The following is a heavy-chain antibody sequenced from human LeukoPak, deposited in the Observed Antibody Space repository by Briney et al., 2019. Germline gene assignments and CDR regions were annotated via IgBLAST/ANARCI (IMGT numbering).Heavy chain of an antibody. CDR3: ARYQLLSPYYFDY. J-gene: IGHJ4*02. CDR2: IYYSGST. D-gene: IGHD2-2*01. V-gene: IGHV4-61*08. Sequence: PSQTLSLTCTVSGGSISSGDHYWSWIRQPPGKGLEWIGYIYYSGSTNYNPSLKSRVTISVVTSKNQFSLKLSSVTAADTAVYYCARYQLLSPYYFDYWGQGTLVTVSS. CDR1: GGSISSGDHY.